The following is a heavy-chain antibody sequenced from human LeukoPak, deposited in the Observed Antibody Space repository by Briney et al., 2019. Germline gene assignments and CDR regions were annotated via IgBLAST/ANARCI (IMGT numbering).Heavy chain of an antibody. CDR2: ISSSGSTI. Sequence: GGSLRLSCAASGFTFSSYEMNWVRQAPGKGLEWVSYISSSGSTIYYADSVKGRFTISRDNAKNSLYLQMNSLRAEDTAVYYCARDSTGDHYYYYYGMDVWGQGTTVTVSS. CDR1: GFTFSSYE. J-gene: IGHJ6*02. V-gene: IGHV3-48*03. D-gene: IGHD7-27*01. CDR3: ARDSTGDHYYYYYGMDV.